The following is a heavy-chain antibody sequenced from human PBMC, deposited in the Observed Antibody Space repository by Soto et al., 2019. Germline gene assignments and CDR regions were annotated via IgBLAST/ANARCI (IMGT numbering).Heavy chain of an antibody. CDR2: IIPIFATA. V-gene: IGHV1-69*13. D-gene: IGHD2-2*01. CDR3: ARSVSFRYQLLKRGMDV. J-gene: IGHJ6*02. Sequence: SVKVSFKASGGTFSSYAISWLRQAPGQGLEWMGGIIPIFATANYAQKFQGRVMITVDESTSTAYMELSSLRSEDTAVYYCARSVSFRYQLLKRGMDVWGQGTTVTVSS. CDR1: GGTFSSYA.